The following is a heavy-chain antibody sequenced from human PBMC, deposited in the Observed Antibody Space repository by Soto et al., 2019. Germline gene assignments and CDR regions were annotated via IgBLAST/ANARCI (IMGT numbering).Heavy chain of an antibody. J-gene: IGHJ6*03. Sequence: QVQLHESGPGLVKPSETLSVTCTVSGVSINTQYWSWVRQPPGKGLEWIGSLFNSGNAKHNPSLKSRVTMSLDTSKSQFSLKLTSVSAEDTGVYYCARVQGSDFWDSSQSYYYMGVWGKGATVTVSS. CDR3: ARVQGSDFWDSSQSYYYMGV. CDR2: LFNSGNA. D-gene: IGHD3-3*01. CDR1: GVSINTQY. V-gene: IGHV4-59*11.